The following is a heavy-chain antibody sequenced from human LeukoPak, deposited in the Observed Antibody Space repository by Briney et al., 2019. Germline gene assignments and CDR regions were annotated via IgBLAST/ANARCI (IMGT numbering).Heavy chain of an antibody. D-gene: IGHD5-24*01. CDR3: ARVKPWDGYNPYYFDY. CDR1: GYTFTSYD. J-gene: IGHJ4*02. Sequence: ASVKVSCKASGYTFTSYDINWVRQATGQGHEWMGWMNPNSGNTGYAQKFQGRVTITRNTSISTAYMELSSLRSEDTAVYYCARVKPWDGYNPYYFDYWGQGTLVTVSS. CDR2: MNPNSGNT. V-gene: IGHV1-8*03.